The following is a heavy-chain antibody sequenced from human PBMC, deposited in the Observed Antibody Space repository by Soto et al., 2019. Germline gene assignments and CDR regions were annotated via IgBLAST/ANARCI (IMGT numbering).Heavy chain of an antibody. D-gene: IGHD6-13*01. CDR3: ARVTAAPWVYGMDV. Sequence: SETLSLTCTVSGGSISSYYWSWIRQPPGKGLEWIGYIYYSGSTNYNPSLKSRVTISVDTSKNQFSLKLSSVTAADTAVYYCARVTAAPWVYGMDVWAQGTPVSVS. V-gene: IGHV4-59*01. CDR2: IYYSGST. CDR1: GGSISSYY. J-gene: IGHJ6*02.